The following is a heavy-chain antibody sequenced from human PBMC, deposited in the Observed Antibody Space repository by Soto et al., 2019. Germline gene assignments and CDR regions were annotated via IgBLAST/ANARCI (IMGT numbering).Heavy chain of an antibody. J-gene: IGHJ3*02. Sequence: WGSLRLSWVSSDFTFSGSAMHWVRQASGKGLEWVGRIRSKANSYATAYAASVKGRFTISRDDSKKTAYLQMNSLKTEDTPVYYCTSPLRSGSDIWGQGTLVTVSS. CDR1: DFTFSGSA. CDR2: IRSKANSYAT. D-gene: IGHD6-19*01. V-gene: IGHV3-73*01. CDR3: TSPLRSGSDI.